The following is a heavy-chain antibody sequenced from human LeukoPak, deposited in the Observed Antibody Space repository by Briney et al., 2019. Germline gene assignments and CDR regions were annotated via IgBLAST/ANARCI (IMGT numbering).Heavy chain of an antibody. V-gene: IGHV4-59*01. D-gene: IGHD5-12*01. CDR3: ARDLSGSIYFDY. CDR2: IYYSGST. J-gene: IGHJ4*02. CDR1: GGSISSYY. Sequence: SETLSLTCTVSGGSISSYYWSWIRQPPGKGLEWIGYIYYSGSTNYNPSLKSRVTISVDTSKNQFSLKLSSVTAADTAVYYCARDLSGSIYFDYWGQGTLVIVSS.